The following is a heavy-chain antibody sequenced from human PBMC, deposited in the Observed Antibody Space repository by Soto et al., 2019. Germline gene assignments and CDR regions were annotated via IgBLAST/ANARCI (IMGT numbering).Heavy chain of an antibody. CDR1: GGIFGSHG. Sequence: QVQLIQSEAEVKKPGSSVRVSCTASGGIFGSHGFSWVRQAPGQRLEWVGGFIPVFGLATYAQKVQGRVTITADKSTNTAYMEVSSLRSEDTAVYYCARGKSYYGSGKGIYDYYSLDVWGQGTTVTVSS. D-gene: IGHD3-10*01. V-gene: IGHV1-69*17. CDR3: ARGKSYYGSGKGIYDYYSLDV. J-gene: IGHJ6*02. CDR2: FIPVFGLA.